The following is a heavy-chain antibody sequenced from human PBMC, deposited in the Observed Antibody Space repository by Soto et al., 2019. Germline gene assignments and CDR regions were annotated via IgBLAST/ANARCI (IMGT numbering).Heavy chain of an antibody. Sequence: QVQLVESGGGVVQPGRSLRLSCAASGFTFPRFGMHWVRQASGKGLEWVALITYEGSQIYYADAVKGRFTTSRDNGDNTLSLQMDNLRTEDTATYFCAKGRGEMNWANYYGLDVWGQGTTVTVSS. CDR1: GFTFPRFG. D-gene: IGHD7-27*01. V-gene: IGHV3-30*18. CDR3: AKGRGEMNWANYYGLDV. CDR2: ITYEGSQI. J-gene: IGHJ6*02.